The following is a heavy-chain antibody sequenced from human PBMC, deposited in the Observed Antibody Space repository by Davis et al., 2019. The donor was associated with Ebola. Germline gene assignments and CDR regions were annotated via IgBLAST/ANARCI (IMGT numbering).Heavy chain of an antibody. J-gene: IGHJ4*02. Sequence: ASVKVSCKASGYTFTGYYMHWVRQAPGQGLEWMGRINPNSGGTNYAQNVQGRVTMTTDTSTSTAYMEAGILRSDDTAVYYCARAQFPTTSDHWGQGTLVTVSS. CDR3: ARAQFPTTSDH. CDR1: GYTFTGYY. CDR2: INPNSGGT. D-gene: IGHD1-1*01. V-gene: IGHV1-2*06.